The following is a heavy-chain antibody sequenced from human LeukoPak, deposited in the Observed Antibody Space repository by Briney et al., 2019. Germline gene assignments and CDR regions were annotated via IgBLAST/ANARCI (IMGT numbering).Heavy chain of an antibody. Sequence: GGSLGLSCAASAFTFDNYWMSWVRQAPGKGLEWVANIKPDGSEKHYVDSVEGRFTISRDNTKNSVYLQMNSLRAEDTAVYYCARERKVGATDFDYWGQGTLVTVSS. CDR2: IKPDGSEK. D-gene: IGHD1-26*01. V-gene: IGHV3-7*01. CDR3: ARERKVGATDFDY. J-gene: IGHJ4*02. CDR1: AFTFDNYW.